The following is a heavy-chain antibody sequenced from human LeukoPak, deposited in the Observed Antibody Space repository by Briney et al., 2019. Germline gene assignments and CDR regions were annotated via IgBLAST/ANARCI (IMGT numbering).Heavy chain of an antibody. CDR2: IKSKTDGGTT. CDR3: TTDHDILTGYYDY. Sequence: TGGSLRLSCTASGFTFSNAWMSWVRQAPRKGLEWVGRIKSKTDGGTTDYAAPVKGRFTISRDDSKNTLYLQMNSLKTEDTAVYYCTTDHDILTGYYDYWGQGTLVTVSS. V-gene: IGHV3-15*01. J-gene: IGHJ4*02. D-gene: IGHD3-9*01. CDR1: GFTFSNAW.